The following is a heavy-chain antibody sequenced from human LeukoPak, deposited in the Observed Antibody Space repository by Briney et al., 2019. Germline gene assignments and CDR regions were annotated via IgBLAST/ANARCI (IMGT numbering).Heavy chain of an antibody. CDR2: ISYDGSNK. CDR3: AKDRVIVYGDYVADY. D-gene: IGHD4-17*01. Sequence: PGGSLRLSCAASGFTFSSYGMHWVRQAPGKGLEWVAVISYDGSNKYYADSVKGRFTISRDNSKNTLYLQMNSLRAEDTAVYYCAKDRVIVYGDYVADYWGQGTLVTVSS. CDR1: GFTFSSYG. V-gene: IGHV3-30*18. J-gene: IGHJ4*02.